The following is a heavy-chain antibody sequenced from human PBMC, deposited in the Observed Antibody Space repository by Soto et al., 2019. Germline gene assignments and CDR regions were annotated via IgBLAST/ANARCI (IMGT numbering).Heavy chain of an antibody. Sequence: SETLSLTCSVSGGSISSGDYYWNWIRQPPGKGLEWIGHIYYSGSTYYNSSLKSRVTISLDTSKNQFSLKLSSVTAADTAVYYCARGPSGDKVDFWGQGTLVTVSS. CDR1: GGSISSGDYY. V-gene: IGHV4-30-4*01. D-gene: IGHD7-27*01. CDR2: IYYSGST. J-gene: IGHJ4*02. CDR3: ARGPSGDKVDF.